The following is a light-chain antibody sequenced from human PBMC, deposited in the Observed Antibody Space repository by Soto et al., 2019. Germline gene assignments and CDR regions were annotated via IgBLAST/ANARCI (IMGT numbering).Light chain of an antibody. CDR1: NRAVGGNNY. CDR3: SSYTNTFTWV. CDR2: EVH. J-gene: IGLJ3*02. V-gene: IGLV2-14*01. Sequence: QSALTQPASVSASPGQSITISCTGTNRAVGGNNYVSWYQHHPGAAPKLIIYEVHFRPSGISNRFSGSKSGNTASLTISGLQADDAADYYCSSYTNTFTWVFGGGTKLTVL.